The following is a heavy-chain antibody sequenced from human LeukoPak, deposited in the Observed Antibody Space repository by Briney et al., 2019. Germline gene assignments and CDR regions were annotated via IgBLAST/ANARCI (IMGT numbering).Heavy chain of an antibody. J-gene: IGHJ5*02. D-gene: IGHD3-10*01. CDR1: GYSISSGYY. Sequence: PSETLSLTCSVSGYSISSGYYWGWIRQTPGKGLEWIGSMFHSGESYYKSSLKTRVTISVDTSKNQLSLRLSSVTAADTAVYYCARGLRYYGSGSYYNRRGFDPWGQGTLVTVSS. CDR2: MFHSGES. V-gene: IGHV4-38-2*02. CDR3: ARGLRYYGSGSYYNRRGFDP.